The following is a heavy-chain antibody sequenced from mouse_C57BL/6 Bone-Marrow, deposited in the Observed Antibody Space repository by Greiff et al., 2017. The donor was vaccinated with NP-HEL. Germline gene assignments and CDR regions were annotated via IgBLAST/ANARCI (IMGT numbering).Heavy chain of an antibody. CDR2: IYPGDGET. CDR1: GSEFSSSG. CDR3: ARGGKYGYDVDYFDY. D-gene: IGHD2-2*01. V-gene: IGHV1-82*01. Sequence: VQLQQSGPELVKPGASVKISCKASGSEFSSSGRNWVRRGLEKGLGGIGRIYPGDGETTNNGKFKGKATLTADKSSSTAYMQLSSLTSEDSAVYFCARGGKYGYDVDYFDYWGQGTTLTVSS. J-gene: IGHJ2*01.